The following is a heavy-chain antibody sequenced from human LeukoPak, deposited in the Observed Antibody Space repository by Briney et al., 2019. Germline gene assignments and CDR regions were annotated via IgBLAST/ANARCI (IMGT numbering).Heavy chain of an antibody. J-gene: IGHJ4*02. CDR3: VTSGSYRLLGVFDY. V-gene: IGHV3-7*01. CDR1: GFTFSSYW. D-gene: IGHD1-26*01. Sequence: PGGSLRLSCAASGFTFSSYWMSWVRQAPGKGLEWVAIIKQDGSEKYYVDSVKGRFTISRDNAKNSLYLQMNSLRAEDTAVYYCVTSGSYRLLGVFDYWGQGTLVTVSS. CDR2: IKQDGSEK.